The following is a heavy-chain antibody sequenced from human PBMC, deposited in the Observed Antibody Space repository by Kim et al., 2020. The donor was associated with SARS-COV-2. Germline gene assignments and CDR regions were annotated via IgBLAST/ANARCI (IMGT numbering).Heavy chain of an antibody. J-gene: IGHJ5*02. CDR3: ARGDFWSGYLFSWFDP. Sequence: SETLSLTCTVSGGSISSSSYYWGWIRQPPGKGLEWIGSIYYSGSTYYNPSLKSRVTISVDTSKNQFSLKLSSVTAADTAVYYCARGDFWSGYLFSWFDPWGQGTLVTVSS. CDR2: IYYSGST. D-gene: IGHD3-3*01. V-gene: IGHV4-39*07. CDR1: GGSISSSSYY.